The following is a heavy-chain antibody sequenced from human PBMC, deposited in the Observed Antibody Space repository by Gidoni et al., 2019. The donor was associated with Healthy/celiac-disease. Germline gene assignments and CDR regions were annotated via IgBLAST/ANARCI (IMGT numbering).Heavy chain of an antibody. CDR1: GFTLSNAW. J-gene: IGHJ4*02. V-gene: IGHV3-15*01. CDR3: TTSTPDYDSSGYYLGY. Sequence: GGGLVKPGGSLRLSCAASGFTLSNAWMSWVRQAPGKGLEWVGRIKSKTDGGTTDYAAPVKGRCTISRDDSKNTLYLQMNSLKTEDTAVYYCTTSTPDYDSSGYYLGYWGQGTLVTVSS. D-gene: IGHD3-22*01. CDR2: IKSKTDGGTT.